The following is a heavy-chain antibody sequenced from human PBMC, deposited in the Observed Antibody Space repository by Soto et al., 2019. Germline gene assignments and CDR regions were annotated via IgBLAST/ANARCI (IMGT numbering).Heavy chain of an antibody. J-gene: IGHJ6*04. CDR3: TSHFGDV. V-gene: IGHV3-15*01. D-gene: IGHD3-10*01. CDR1: GFTFSNAW. CDR2: IKSKTDGGKK. Sequence: GGSLRLSCAASGFTFSNAWMSWVRQAPGKGLEWVGRIKSKTDGGKKNYAAPVKGRFTIARADSKNTLYLQMNSLKTEETAVYYCTSHFGDVWGKGTTVTVSS.